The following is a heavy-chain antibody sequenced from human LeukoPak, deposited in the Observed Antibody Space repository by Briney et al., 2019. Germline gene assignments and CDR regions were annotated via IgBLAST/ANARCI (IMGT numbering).Heavy chain of an antibody. D-gene: IGHD2-15*01. CDR3: ARGRYCSADICSGGDGFDI. J-gene: IGHJ3*02. Sequence: SETLSLTCTVSGGSINNYYWSWIRQPAGKGLEWIGRIYTRGSTNYNPSLKRRVTMSVDTSKNQFSQKLSSVTAAATAVYYCARGRYCSADICSGGDGFDIWGQGTTVSVSP. CDR2: IYTRGST. V-gene: IGHV4-4*07. CDR1: GGSINNYY.